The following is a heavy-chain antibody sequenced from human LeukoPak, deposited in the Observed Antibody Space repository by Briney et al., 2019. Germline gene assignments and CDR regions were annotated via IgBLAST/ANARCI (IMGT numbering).Heavy chain of an antibody. CDR2: IYYSGST. D-gene: IGHD3-10*01. V-gene: IGHV4-59*01. CDR3: ARYGSGRYQTVYYYMDV. J-gene: IGHJ6*03. CDR1: GGSISSYY. Sequence: SEALSLTCSVSGGSISSYYWSWIRQPPGKGLEWTGYIYYSGSTNYNPSLKSRVTISVDTSKNQFSLKLSSVTAADTAVYYCARYGSGRYQTVYYYMDVWGKGTTVTISS.